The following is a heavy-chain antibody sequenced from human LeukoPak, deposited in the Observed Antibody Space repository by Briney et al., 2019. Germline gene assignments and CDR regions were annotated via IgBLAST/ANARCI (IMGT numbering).Heavy chain of an antibody. D-gene: IGHD3-10*01. Sequence: GESLKISCQGSGYTFSSYWIGWVRQMPGKGLEWLGIIYPGDSDTRYSPSFEGQVTISTDQSTSTAFLQWSSLRASDTAIYYCASRSGNYGFDYWGQGTLVTVSS. V-gene: IGHV5-51*01. J-gene: IGHJ4*02. CDR3: ASRSGNYGFDY. CDR2: IYPGDSDT. CDR1: GYTFSSYW.